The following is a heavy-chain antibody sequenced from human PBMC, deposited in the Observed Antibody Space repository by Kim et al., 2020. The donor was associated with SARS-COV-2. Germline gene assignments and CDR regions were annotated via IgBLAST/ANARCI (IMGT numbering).Heavy chain of an antibody. V-gene: IGHV5-10-1*01. CDR3: ARPYGSGSYSYHYYGMDV. J-gene: IGHJ6*02. CDR1: GYNFTSYS. D-gene: IGHD3-10*01. CDR2: IDPRDSTT. Sequence: GESLKISCKGSGYNFTSYSITLLRQMPGKGLEWMGRIDPRDSTTDYSPSFQGHVTFSADKSISTAYLQWSSLKASDTAMYYCARPYGSGSYSYHYYGMDVWGQGTTVTVSS.